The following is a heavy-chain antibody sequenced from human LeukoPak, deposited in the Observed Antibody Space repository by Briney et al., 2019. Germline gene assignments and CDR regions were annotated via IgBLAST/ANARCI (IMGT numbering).Heavy chain of an antibody. CDR3: VPAFDY. CDR2: INRDGSSP. J-gene: IGHJ4*02. Sequence: PGGSLRLSCAASGFTFSTYWMNWVRQAPGKGLVWVARINRDGSSPTYADSVKGRFTISRDNAKNTLYLQMNSLRAEDTAVYYCVPAFDYWGQGTLVTVSS. CDR1: GFTFSTYW. V-gene: IGHV3-74*01.